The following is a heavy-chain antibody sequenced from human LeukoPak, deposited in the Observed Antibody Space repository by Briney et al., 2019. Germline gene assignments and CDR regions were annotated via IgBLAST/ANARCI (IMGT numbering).Heavy chain of an antibody. CDR1: GGSISSYY. D-gene: IGHD3-16*02. Sequence: PSETLSLTCTVSGGSISSYYWSWIRQPPGKGLEWIGYIYYSGSTSYNPSLTSRVTISLDTSKNQFSLNLSSVTAADTAVYYCARGRGGGSYRTFDYWGQGTLVTVSS. V-gene: IGHV4-59*01. CDR2: IYYSGST. J-gene: IGHJ4*02. CDR3: ARGRGGGSYRTFDY.